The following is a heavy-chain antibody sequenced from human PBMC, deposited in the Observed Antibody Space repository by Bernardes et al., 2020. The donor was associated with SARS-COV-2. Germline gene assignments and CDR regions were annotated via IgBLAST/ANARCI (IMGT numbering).Heavy chain of an antibody. Sequence: SETLSLTCTVSGGSISSGGYYWSWIRQHPGKGLEWIGYIYYSGSTYYNPSLKSRVTISVDTSKNQFSLKLSSVTAADTAVYYCARDRTAAAGTPASLTTYGMDVWGQGTTVTVSS. V-gene: IGHV4-31*03. CDR3: ARDRTAAAGTPASLTTYGMDV. J-gene: IGHJ6*02. CDR1: GGSISSGGYY. CDR2: IYYSGST. D-gene: IGHD6-13*01.